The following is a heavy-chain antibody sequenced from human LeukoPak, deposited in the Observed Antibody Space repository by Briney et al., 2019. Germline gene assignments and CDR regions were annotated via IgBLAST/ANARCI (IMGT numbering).Heavy chain of an antibody. J-gene: IGHJ3*02. CDR1: GGSISSGGYY. Sequence: SETLSLTCTVSGGSISSGGYYWSWIRQHPGKGLEWIGYIYYSGSTYYNPSLKSRVTISVDTSKNQFSLKLSSVTAADTAVYYCARNFATTVVTLCDAFDIWGQGTMVTVSS. D-gene: IGHD4-23*01. CDR2: IYYSGST. CDR3: ARNFATTVVTLCDAFDI. V-gene: IGHV4-31*03.